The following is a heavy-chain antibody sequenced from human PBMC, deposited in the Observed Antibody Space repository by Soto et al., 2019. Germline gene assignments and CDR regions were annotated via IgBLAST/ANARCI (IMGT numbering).Heavy chain of an antibody. V-gene: IGHV4-4*07. CDR2: IYTSGST. D-gene: IGHD2-21*02. Sequence: QVQLQESGPGLVKPSETLSLTCTVSGGSISSYYWSWIRQPAGKGLEWIGRIYTSGSTNYNPSLKSRVTMTVNTSKTQFSLKLSSVTAADTAVYYWARDGGYYGDWDGYYFDYWGQGTLVTVSS. CDR1: GGSISSYY. J-gene: IGHJ4*02. CDR3: ARDGGYYGDWDGYYFDY.